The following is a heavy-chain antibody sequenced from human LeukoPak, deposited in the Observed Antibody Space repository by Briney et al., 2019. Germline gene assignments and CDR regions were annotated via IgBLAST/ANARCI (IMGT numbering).Heavy chain of an antibody. D-gene: IGHD4-17*01. J-gene: IGHJ2*01. Sequence: SETLSLTCTVSGGSISSYYWSWIRQPPGKGLEWIGYIYYSGSTNYNPSLKSRVTISVDTSKNQFSLKLSSVTAADTAVYYCARHISNYGDFHFDLWGRGTLVTVPS. V-gene: IGHV4-59*08. CDR2: IYYSGST. CDR3: ARHISNYGDFHFDL. CDR1: GGSISSYY.